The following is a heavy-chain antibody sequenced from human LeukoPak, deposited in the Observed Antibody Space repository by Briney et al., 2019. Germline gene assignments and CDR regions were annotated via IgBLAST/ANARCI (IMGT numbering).Heavy chain of an antibody. Sequence: GGSLRLSCAASGFTFSSYSMNWVRQAPGKGLEGVSYISSSSSTIYYADSVKGRFTISRDNAKNSLYLQMNRLRAEDTAVYYCASERPSGDFWRGPIGDYYYYMDVWGKGTTVTVSS. V-gene: IGHV3-48*01. CDR2: ISSSSSTI. D-gene: IGHD3-3*01. J-gene: IGHJ6*03. CDR3: ASERPSGDFWRGPIGDYYYYMDV. CDR1: GFTFSSYS.